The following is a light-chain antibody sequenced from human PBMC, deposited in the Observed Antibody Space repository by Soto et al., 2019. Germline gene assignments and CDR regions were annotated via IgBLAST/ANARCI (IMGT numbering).Light chain of an antibody. CDR1: RNIKTS. V-gene: IGKV1-12*01. CDR2: DAS. J-gene: IGKJ4*01. Sequence: DIQMTQSPSSVSASVGDRVTITCRASRNIKTSLAWYQQRPGQGPELLIYDASTLQSGVPSRISGSGSGTEFTLTSSRLQPEDFATFYCQQISSFPPTFGGGTKVAI. CDR3: QQISSFPPT.